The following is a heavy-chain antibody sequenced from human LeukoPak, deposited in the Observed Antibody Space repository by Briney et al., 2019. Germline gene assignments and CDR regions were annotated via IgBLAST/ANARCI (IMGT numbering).Heavy chain of an antibody. V-gene: IGHV4-38-2*01. CDR2: IYHSGST. CDR1: GYSFSSGYY. Sequence: SETLSLTCAVSGYSFSSGYYWGWIRQPPGKGLEWIGSIYHSGSTYYNPSLKSRVTISIDTSKDQFSLKLNSVTAADTAACYCARGSGLGGGSSGAWGEIFDYWGQGTLVTVSS. D-gene: IGHD3-10*01. CDR3: ARGSGLGGGSSGAWGEIFDY. J-gene: IGHJ4*02.